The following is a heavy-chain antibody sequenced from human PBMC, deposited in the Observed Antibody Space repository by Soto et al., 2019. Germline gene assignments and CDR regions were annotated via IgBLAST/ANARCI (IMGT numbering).Heavy chain of an antibody. Sequence: SQTLSLTCAISGDSVSSNSAAWHWFRQSPSRGLEWLGRTYYMSRWYSYYSVSLTSRITITPDRSNNQFCLHLNSLTAEDKAVYSCASDNIVRTMDLFDLWGQGTLANVSS. D-gene: IGHD1-26*01. CDR1: GDSVSSNSAA. CDR2: TYYMSRWYS. J-gene: IGHJ4*02. CDR3: ASDNIVRTMDLFDL. V-gene: IGHV6-1*01.